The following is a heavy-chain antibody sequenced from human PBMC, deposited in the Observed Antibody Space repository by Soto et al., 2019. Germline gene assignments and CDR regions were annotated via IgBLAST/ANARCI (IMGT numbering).Heavy chain of an antibody. J-gene: IGHJ4*02. V-gene: IGHV1-69*02. D-gene: IGHD2-15*01. CDR2: IIPILGIA. CDR1: GGTFSSYT. CDR3: ASTQGYCSGGSCFFDY. Sequence: GASVKVSCKASGGTFSSYTISWVRQAPGQGLEWMGRIIPILGIANYAQKFQGRVTITADKSTSTAYMELSSLRSEDTAVYYCASTQGYCSGGSCFFDYWGQGTLVTVSS.